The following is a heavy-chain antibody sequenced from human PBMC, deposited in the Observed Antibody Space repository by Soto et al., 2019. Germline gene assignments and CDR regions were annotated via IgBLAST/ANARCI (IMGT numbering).Heavy chain of an antibody. J-gene: IGHJ6*02. D-gene: IGHD2-15*01. CDR3: ARDQIVVVVAATPYYYYGMDV. CDR2: ISSSSSYI. Sequence: GGSLRLSCAASEFTFSSYSMNWVRQAPGKGLEWVSSISSSSSYIYYADSVKGRFTISRDNAKNSLYLQMNSLRAEDTAVYYCARDQIVVVVAATPYYYYGMDVWGQGTTVTVSS. V-gene: IGHV3-21*01. CDR1: EFTFSSYS.